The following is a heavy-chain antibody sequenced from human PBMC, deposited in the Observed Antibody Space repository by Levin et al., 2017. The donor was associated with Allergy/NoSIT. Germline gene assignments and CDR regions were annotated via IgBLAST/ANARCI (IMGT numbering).Heavy chain of an antibody. CDR2: IRPDGSQT. CDR1: GFTFSLSY. J-gene: IGHJ4*02. Sequence: GGSLRLSCAASGFTFSLSYMTWVRQAPGKGLEWVANIRPDGSQTFFVDSVKGRFTVSRDNAKNSLFLQMNSLRAEDTAMYYCARWGLDNSGWYIDKWGQGTLVTVSS. D-gene: IGHD6-19*01. V-gene: IGHV3-7*04. CDR3: ARWGLDNSGWYIDK.